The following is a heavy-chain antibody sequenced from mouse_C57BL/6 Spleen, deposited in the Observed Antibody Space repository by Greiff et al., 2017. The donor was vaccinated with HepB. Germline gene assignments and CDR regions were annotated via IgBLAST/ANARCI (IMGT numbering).Heavy chain of an antibody. Sequence: QVQLQQPGAELVKPGASVKLSCKASGYTFTSYWMQWVKQRPGQGLEWIGEIDPSDSYTNYNQKFKGKATLTVDTSSSTAYMQLSSLTSEDSAVYYCARPYYYGSPFDYWGQGTTRTVSS. CDR1: GYTFTSYW. CDR2: IDPSDSYT. CDR3: ARPYYYGSPFDY. D-gene: IGHD1-1*01. V-gene: IGHV1-50*01. J-gene: IGHJ2*01.